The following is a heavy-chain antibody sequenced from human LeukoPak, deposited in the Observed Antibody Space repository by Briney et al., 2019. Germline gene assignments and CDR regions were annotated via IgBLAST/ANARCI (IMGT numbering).Heavy chain of an antibody. V-gene: IGHV3-23*01. CDR2: NRGSGGST. CDR1: GFTFSSYE. Sequence: GGSLRLSCAASGFTFSSYEMNWVRQAPGKGLEWVPANRGSGGSTYYADSVKGRFTISRENSKNTLYLQMNSLRAEDTAVYYCAKPLGYCSGGSCYDAFDIWGQGTMVTVSS. D-gene: IGHD2-15*01. CDR3: AKPLGYCSGGSCYDAFDI. J-gene: IGHJ3*02.